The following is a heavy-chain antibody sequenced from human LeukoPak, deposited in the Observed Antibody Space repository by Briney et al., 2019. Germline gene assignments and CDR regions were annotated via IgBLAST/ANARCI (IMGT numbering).Heavy chain of an antibody. Sequence: ASVKVSCKASGYTFTSYDINWVRQATGQGLEWMGWMNPNSGSTGYAQKFQGRVTITRNTSISTAYMELSGLRSEDTAVYYCARGRSTGYPYYFEYWGQGTLVTVS. CDR1: GYTFTSYD. CDR2: MNPNSGST. V-gene: IGHV1-8*03. D-gene: IGHD5-12*01. CDR3: ARGRSTGYPYYFEY. J-gene: IGHJ4*02.